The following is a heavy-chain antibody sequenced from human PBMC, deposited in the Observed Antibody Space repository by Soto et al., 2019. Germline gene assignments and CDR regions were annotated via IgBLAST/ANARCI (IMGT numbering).Heavy chain of an antibody. J-gene: IGHJ3*02. Sequence: QVQLVQSGAEVKKPGSSVKVSCKASGGTFSSYTISWVRQAPGQGLEWMGRIIPILGIANYAQKFQGRVTRPADKSTSTAYMELSSLRSEDTAVYYGARSWVTGTTPDAFDIWGQGTTGTVSS. CDR1: GGTFSSYT. CDR2: IIPILGIA. V-gene: IGHV1-69*02. D-gene: IGHD1-7*01. CDR3: ARSWVTGTTPDAFDI.